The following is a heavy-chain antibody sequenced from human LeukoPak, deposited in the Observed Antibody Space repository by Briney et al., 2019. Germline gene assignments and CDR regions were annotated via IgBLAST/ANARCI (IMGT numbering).Heavy chain of an antibody. CDR2: IIPIFGTA. J-gene: IGHJ4*02. Sequence: PLASVKVSCKASGYTFTGYYMHWVRQAPGQGLEWMGGIIPIFGTANYAQKFQGRVTITADESTSTAYMELSSLRSEDTAVYYCARGEGPTSYGDYEPTMNYWGQGTLVTVSS. CDR1: GYTFTGYY. V-gene: IGHV1-69*13. CDR3: ARGEGPTSYGDYEPTMNY. D-gene: IGHD4-17*01.